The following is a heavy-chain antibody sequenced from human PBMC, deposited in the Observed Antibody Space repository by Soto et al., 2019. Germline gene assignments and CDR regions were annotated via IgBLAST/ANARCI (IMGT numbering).Heavy chain of an antibody. CDR2: IYWDDDK. D-gene: IGHD1-1*01. Sequence: TLSLTCTVSGGSISSGDYYWSWIRQPPGKALEWLALIYWDDDKRYSPSLKSRLTITKDTSKNQVVLTMTHMDPVDTATYYCAHRRVGYNFYFDYWGQGTLVTVSS. CDR3: AHRRVGYNFYFDY. V-gene: IGHV2-5*08. J-gene: IGHJ4*02. CDR1: GGSISSGDYY.